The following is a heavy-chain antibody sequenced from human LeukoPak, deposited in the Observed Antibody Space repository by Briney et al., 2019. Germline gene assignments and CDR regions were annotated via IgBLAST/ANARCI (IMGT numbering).Heavy chain of an antibody. Sequence: SVKVSCKASGGTFSSYAISWVRQAPGQGPEWMGGITPIFGTANYAQKFQGRVTITADESTSTAYMELSSLRSEDTAVYYCARDKDYGEGGFDYWGQGTLVTVSS. CDR2: ITPIFGTA. D-gene: IGHD4/OR15-4a*01. J-gene: IGHJ4*02. CDR3: ARDKDYGEGGFDY. CDR1: GGTFSSYA. V-gene: IGHV1-69*01.